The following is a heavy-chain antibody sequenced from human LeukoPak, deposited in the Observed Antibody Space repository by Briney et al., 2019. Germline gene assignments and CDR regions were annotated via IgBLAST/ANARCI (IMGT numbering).Heavy chain of an antibody. Sequence: PGGSLRLSCAASGFTFSSYWMHWVRQAPGKGLVWVSRIKGDGSISYADSEKGRFTISRDNAKNTLYLQMNSLRAEDTAVYYCARARDGYNYLYFDYWGQGTLVTVSS. CDR2: IKGDGSI. D-gene: IGHD5-24*01. J-gene: IGHJ4*02. V-gene: IGHV3-74*01. CDR3: ARARDGYNYLYFDY. CDR1: GFTFSSYW.